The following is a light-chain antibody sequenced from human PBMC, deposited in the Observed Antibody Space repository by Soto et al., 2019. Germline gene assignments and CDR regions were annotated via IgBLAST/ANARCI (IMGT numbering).Light chain of an antibody. V-gene: IGKV1-39*01. CDR3: QETFTTPYT. J-gene: IGKJ2*01. CDR2: AAS. CDR1: QSSSRY. Sequence: SQSSSRYLNWYQQKPGKAPKVLIYAASNLESGVPSRFSGSGSGTDFSLTISSLQAGDFATYFCQETFTTPYTFGQGTKVDIK.